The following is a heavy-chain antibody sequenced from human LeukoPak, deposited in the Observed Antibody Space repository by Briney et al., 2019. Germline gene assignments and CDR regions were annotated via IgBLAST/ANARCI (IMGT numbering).Heavy chain of an antibody. D-gene: IGHD2-21*02. CDR2: FDPEDGET. Sequence: ASVKVPCKVSGYTLTELSMHWVRQAPGKGLEWMGGFDPEDGETIYAQKFQGRVTITADESTSTAYMELSSLRSEDTAVYYCARGTLAYCGGDCSYCWGQGTLVTVSS. J-gene: IGHJ4*02. CDR1: GYTLTELS. CDR3: ARGTLAYCGGDCSYC. V-gene: IGHV1-24*01.